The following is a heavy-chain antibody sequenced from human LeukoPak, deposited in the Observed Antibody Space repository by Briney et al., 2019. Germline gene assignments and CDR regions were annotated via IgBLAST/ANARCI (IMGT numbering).Heavy chain of an antibody. CDR3: ARVSGYFDY. V-gene: IGHV3-23*01. D-gene: IGHD3-3*01. Sequence: QSGGSLRLSCAASEFTFSIYAMTWVRQAPGRGLEWVSSISGSGDSTYYADSMKGRFTISRDNSKSMLYLQMNGLRAEDTAVYYCARVSGYFDYWGQGTLVTVSS. J-gene: IGHJ4*02. CDR1: EFTFSIYA. CDR2: ISGSGDST.